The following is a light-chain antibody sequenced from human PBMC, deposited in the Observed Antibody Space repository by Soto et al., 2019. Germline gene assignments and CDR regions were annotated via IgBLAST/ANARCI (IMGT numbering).Light chain of an antibody. J-gene: IGKJ5*01. CDR1: QSISNY. CDR3: QQANSFPIT. CDR2: EAS. V-gene: IGKV1-39*01. Sequence: DFQMTQSPSSLSASVGDRVTITCRASQSISNYLNWYQQKLGKAPKLLIYEASSLQSGVPSRFSGSGSGTDFTLTISSLQPVDFATYYCQQANSFPITFGQGTRLEIK.